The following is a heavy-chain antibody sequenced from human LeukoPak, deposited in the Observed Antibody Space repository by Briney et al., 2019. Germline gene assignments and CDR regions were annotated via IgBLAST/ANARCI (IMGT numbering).Heavy chain of an antibody. CDR1: GYSFPKYW. V-gene: IGHV5-51*01. CDR3: ARFHGTMGRDSTWFDP. J-gene: IGHJ5*02. D-gene: IGHD4/OR15-4a*01. CDR2: IYPGDSDT. Sequence: GEALKISRKGSGYSFPKYWLGWGRQMPGKGVEWVGIIYPGDSDTRYSRSFQGQVTISADKSINTAYLQWSSLKAWDTARYYCARFHGTMGRDSTWFDPWGQGTLVTVSS.